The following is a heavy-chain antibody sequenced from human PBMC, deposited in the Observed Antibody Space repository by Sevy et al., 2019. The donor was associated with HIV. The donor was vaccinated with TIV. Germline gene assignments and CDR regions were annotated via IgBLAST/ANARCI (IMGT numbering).Heavy chain of an antibody. CDR2: ISYDRSNK. D-gene: IGHD5-12*01. Sequence: GGSLRLSCAASGFTFSSYAMHWVRQAPGKGLEWVAVISYDRSNKYYADSVKGRFTISRDNSKNTLYLQMNSLRAEDTAVYYCARDEAAPRWLQSGTDYWGQGTLVTVSS. J-gene: IGHJ4*02. V-gene: IGHV3-30-3*01. CDR1: GFTFSSYA. CDR3: ARDEAAPRWLQSGTDY.